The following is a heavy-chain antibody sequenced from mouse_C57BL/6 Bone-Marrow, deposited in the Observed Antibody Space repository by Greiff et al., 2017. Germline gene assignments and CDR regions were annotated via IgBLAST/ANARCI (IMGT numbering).Heavy chain of an antibody. CDR2: IRNKANGYTT. CDR3: ARSPYGNYPWFAD. CDR1: GFTFPDYY. D-gene: IGHD2-1*01. J-gene: IGHJ3*01. Sequence: EVQLVESGGGLVQPGGSLSLSCAASGFTFPDYYMSWVRQPPGKALEWLGFIRNKANGYTTEYSASVKGRFTISRDNSQSILYLQMNALRAEDSATYYCARSPYGNYPWFADWGQGTLVTVSA. V-gene: IGHV7-3*01.